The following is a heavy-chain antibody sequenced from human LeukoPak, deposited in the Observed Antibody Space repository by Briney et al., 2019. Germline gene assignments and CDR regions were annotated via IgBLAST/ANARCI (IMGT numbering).Heavy chain of an antibody. V-gene: IGHV1-18*01. J-gene: IGHJ6*03. D-gene: IGHD3-10*01. Sequence: ASVKVSCKASGYTFSNYGISWVRQAPGQGLEWVGWIRGDNGNTNYAQKLQGRVTMTTDTSTSTAYMELRSLRSDDTAVYYCARGVDYYGSGSYYSSYYYYYMDVWGKGTTVTISS. CDR3: ARGVDYYGSGSYYSSYYYYYMDV. CDR1: GYTFSNYG. CDR2: IRGDNGNT.